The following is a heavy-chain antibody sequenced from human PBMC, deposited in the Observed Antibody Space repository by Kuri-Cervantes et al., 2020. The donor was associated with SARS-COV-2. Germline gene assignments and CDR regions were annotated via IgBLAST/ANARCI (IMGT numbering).Heavy chain of an antibody. D-gene: IGHD6-13*01. CDR1: GFTFSSYS. V-gene: IGHV3-21*01. Sequence: GESLKISCAASGFTFSSYSMNWVRQAPGKGLEWVSSISSSSSYIYYADSVKSRFTISRDNAKNSLYLQMNSLRAEDTAVYYCARDPYSSSWYRYYYGMDVWGQGTTVTVSS. CDR3: ARDPYSSSWYRYYYGMDV. J-gene: IGHJ6*02. CDR2: ISSSSSYI.